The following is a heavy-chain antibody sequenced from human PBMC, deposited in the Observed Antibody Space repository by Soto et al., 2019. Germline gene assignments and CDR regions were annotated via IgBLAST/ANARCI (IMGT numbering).Heavy chain of an antibody. V-gene: IGHV1-69*01. Sequence: QVQLVQSGAEVKKPGSSVKVSCEASGGTFSIDTISWVRQAPGQGLEWMGGSANSAQKFQGRLTVTADESTSTVYLQLSSLTSEDTAVSYCAREGPPDIAWFDPWGQGTLVSVSS. CDR1: GGTFSIDT. J-gene: IGHJ5*02. CDR2: SA. CDR3: AREGPPDIAWFDP. D-gene: IGHD2-15*01.